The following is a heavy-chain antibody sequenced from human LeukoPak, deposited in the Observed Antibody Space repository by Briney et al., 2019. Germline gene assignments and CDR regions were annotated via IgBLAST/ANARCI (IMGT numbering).Heavy chain of an antibody. CDR3: AGTYGSGWGLYYFDY. CDR2: ISYDGSNK. CDR1: GFTFSSYA. V-gene: IGHV3-30-3*01. J-gene: IGHJ4*02. Sequence: GGSLRLSCAASGFTFSSYAMHWVRQAPGKGLEWVAVISYDGSNKYYADSVKGRFTISRDNSKNTLYLQMNSLRAEDTAVYYCAGTYGSGWGLYYFDYWGQGTLVTVSS. D-gene: IGHD6-19*01.